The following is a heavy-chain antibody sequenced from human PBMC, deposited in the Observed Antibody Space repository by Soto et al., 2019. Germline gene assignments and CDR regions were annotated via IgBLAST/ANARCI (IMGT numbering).Heavy chain of an antibody. J-gene: IGHJ4*02. Sequence: ASVKVSCKASGYTFTSYYMHWVRQAPGQGLEWMGIINPSGGSTSYAQKFQGRITVTTDTSTSTVYMELSGLRSEDTAMYYCARDSPSFSDYWGQGTLVPVAS. CDR2: INPSGGST. V-gene: IGHV1-46*01. CDR1: GYTFTSYY. CDR3: ARDSPSFSDY. D-gene: IGHD3-10*01.